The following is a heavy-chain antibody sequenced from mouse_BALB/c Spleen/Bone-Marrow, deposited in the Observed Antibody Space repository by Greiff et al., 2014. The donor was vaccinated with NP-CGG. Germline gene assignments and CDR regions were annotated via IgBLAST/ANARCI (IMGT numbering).Heavy chain of an antibody. CDR3: TREREGDGYYDSDY. CDR1: GFSLASYG. J-gene: IGHJ2*01. CDR2: IWAGGAT. Sequence: QVQLQQSGPGLVAPSQSLTITCTVSGFSLASYGIHWVRQPPGKGLEWLGVIWAGGATNYNSALMSRLSISKDNSKSQVFLKMNSLQIDDTAMFYCTREREGDGYYDSDYWGQGAIFTVSS. V-gene: IGHV2-9*02. D-gene: IGHD2-3*01.